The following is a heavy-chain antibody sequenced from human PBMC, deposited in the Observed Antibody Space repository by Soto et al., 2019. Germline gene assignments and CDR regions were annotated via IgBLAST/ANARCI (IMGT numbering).Heavy chain of an antibody. V-gene: IGHV1-46*01. CDR3: ARGLQGVDTAMATMDV. Sequence: ASVKVSCKASGYTFTSYYMHWVRQAPGQGLEWKGIIKPSGGSTSYAQKFQGRVTMTRDTSTSTVYMELSSLRSEDTAVYYCARGLQGVDTAMATMDVWGQGTTVTVSS. J-gene: IGHJ6*02. CDR2: IKPSGGST. D-gene: IGHD5-18*01. CDR1: GYTFTSYY.